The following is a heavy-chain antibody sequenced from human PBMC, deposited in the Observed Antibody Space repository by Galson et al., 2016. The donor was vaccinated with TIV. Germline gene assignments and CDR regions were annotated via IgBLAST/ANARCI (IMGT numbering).Heavy chain of an antibody. Sequence: SVKVSCKASGYTFINYYLHWVRQVPGRTLEWMGWINPDSGGTEFAQKFQGRVTMTRDTSISTAYLDLSRLRSDDTAVYYCARAIVWFGDIHLGNDHWGQGTLVTVSS. J-gene: IGHJ4*02. D-gene: IGHD3-10*01. V-gene: IGHV1-2*02. CDR1: GYTFINYY. CDR2: INPDSGGT. CDR3: ARAIVWFGDIHLGNDH.